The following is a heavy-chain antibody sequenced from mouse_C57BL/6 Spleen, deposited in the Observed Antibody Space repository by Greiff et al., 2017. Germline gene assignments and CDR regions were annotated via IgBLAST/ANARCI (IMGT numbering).Heavy chain of an antibody. CDR2: IYPGSGST. CDR3: ARGDYDAYYFDY. Sequence: QVQLKQPGAELVKPGASVKMSCKASGYTFTSYWITWVKQRPGQGLEWIGDIYPGSGSTNYNEKFKSKATLTVDTSSSTAYMQLSSLTSEDSAVYYCARGDYDAYYFDYWGQGTTRTVSS. J-gene: IGHJ2*01. V-gene: IGHV1-55*01. CDR1: GYTFTSYW. D-gene: IGHD2-4*01.